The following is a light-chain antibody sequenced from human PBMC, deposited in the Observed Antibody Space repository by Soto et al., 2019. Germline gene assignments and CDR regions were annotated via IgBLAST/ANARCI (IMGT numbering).Light chain of an antibody. Sequence: QSALTQPASVSGSPGQSITISCTGTSSDVGGYNYVSWYQQHPGKAPKLMIYEVSNRLSGVSDRFSGSRSGNTATPTISGLQAEDESDYYCISYTSSSTWVFGGGTKDTVL. CDR1: SSDVGGYNY. J-gene: IGLJ3*02. CDR2: EVS. CDR3: ISYTSSSTWV. V-gene: IGLV2-14*01.